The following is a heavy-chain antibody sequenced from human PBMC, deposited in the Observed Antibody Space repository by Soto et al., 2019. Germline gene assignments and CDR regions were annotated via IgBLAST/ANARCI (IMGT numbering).Heavy chain of an antibody. D-gene: IGHD6-19*01. J-gene: IGHJ3*02. CDR3: AAPWRNDSSGWYWTDDAFDI. V-gene: IGHV1-58*01. CDR2: IVVGSGNT. CDR1: GFTFTSSA. Sequence: SVKVSCKASGFTFTSSAVQWVRQARGQRLEWIGWIVVGSGNTNYAQKFQERVTITRDMSTSTAYMELSSLRSEDTAVYYCAAPWRNDSSGWYWTDDAFDIWGQGTMVTVSS.